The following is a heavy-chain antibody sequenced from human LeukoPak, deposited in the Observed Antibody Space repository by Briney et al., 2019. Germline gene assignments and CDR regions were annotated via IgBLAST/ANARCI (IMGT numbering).Heavy chain of an antibody. CDR1: GYSFTSYC. Sequence: PGESLKISCKGSGYSFTSYCISWVRQMPGKGLEWMGRIDPSDSYTNYSPSFQGHVTISADKSISTAYLQWSSLKASDTAMYYCARRTTGTTFSDYWGQGTLVTVSS. D-gene: IGHD1-1*01. J-gene: IGHJ4*02. CDR3: ARRTTGTTFSDY. CDR2: IDPSDSYT. V-gene: IGHV5-10-1*01.